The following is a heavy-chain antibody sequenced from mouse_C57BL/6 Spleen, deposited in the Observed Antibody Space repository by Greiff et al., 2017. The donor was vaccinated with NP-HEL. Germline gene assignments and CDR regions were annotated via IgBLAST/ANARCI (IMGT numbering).Heavy chain of an antibody. CDR2: ISSGGDYI. V-gene: IGHV5-9-1*02. J-gene: IGHJ2*01. CDR1: GFTFSSYA. CDR3: TRDQADYGSKGYFDY. Sequence: EVKVVESGEGLVKPGGSLKLSCAASGFTFSSYAMSWVRQTPEKRLEWVAYISSGGDYIYYADTVKGRFTISRDNARNTLYLQMSSLKSEDTAMYYCTRDQADYGSKGYFDYWGQGTTLTVSS. D-gene: IGHD1-1*01.